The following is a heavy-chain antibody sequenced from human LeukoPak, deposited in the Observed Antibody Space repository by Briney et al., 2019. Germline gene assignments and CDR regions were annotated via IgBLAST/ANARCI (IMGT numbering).Heavy chain of an antibody. CDR1: GFTFSSYW. Sequence: GGSLRLSCAASGFTFSSYWMSWVPQAPGKGLEWVSYISSSGSTIYYADSVKGRFTISRDNAKNSLYLQMNSLRAEDTAVYYCARARLARDAFDIWGQGTMVTVSS. CDR2: ISSSGSTI. D-gene: IGHD6-19*01. J-gene: IGHJ3*02. V-gene: IGHV3-48*04. CDR3: ARARLARDAFDI.